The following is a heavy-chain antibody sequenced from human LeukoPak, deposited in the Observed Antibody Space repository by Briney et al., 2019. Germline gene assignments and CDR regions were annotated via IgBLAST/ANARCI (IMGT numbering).Heavy chain of an antibody. D-gene: IGHD3-16*01. J-gene: IGHJ4*02. Sequence: PESLSLTCAVYGGSFSGYDWSWIRLPPGKGLEWIGEINHSGSTNYNPSLKSRVTISVDTSKNQFSLKLSSVTAADTAVYYCARGDYVWGSSHNFDYWGQGTLVTVSS. CDR1: GGSFSGYD. V-gene: IGHV4-34*01. CDR2: INHSGST. CDR3: ARGDYVWGSSHNFDY.